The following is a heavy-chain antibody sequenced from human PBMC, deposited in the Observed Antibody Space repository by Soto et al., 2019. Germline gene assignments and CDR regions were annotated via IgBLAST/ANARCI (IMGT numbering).Heavy chain of an antibody. J-gene: IGHJ4*02. CDR1: GYSFRNTW. Sequence: GESLKISCKGSGYSFRNTWIPWVRQMPGKGLAWMGRIDLTDSYTSYSPSFQGHVPFSADTSINTAYLQWISLRASDTAMYYCARHGGDPYHSSGYHYALECWGKGTRGTVCS. CDR3: ARHGGDPYHSSGYHYALEC. D-gene: IGHD3-22*01. V-gene: IGHV5-10-1*01. CDR2: IDLTDSYT.